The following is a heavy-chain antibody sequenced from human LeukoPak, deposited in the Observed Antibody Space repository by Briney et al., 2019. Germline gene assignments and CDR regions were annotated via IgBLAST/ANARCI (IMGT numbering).Heavy chain of an antibody. CDR2: ISAYKGNT. V-gene: IGHV1-18*01. CDR1: GYTFTSYA. CDR3: ALHTIVVVPAAMGH. D-gene: IGHD2-2*01. Sequence: ASVKVSCKASGYTFTSYAISWVRQAPGQGLEWMEWISAYKGNTNYAQKLQGRVTMTTDTSTSTAYMELRSRRSDATAVYYCALHTIVVVPAAMGHWGQGTLVTVSS. J-gene: IGHJ4*02.